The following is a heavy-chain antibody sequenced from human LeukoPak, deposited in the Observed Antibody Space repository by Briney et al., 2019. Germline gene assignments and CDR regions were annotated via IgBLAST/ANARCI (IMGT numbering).Heavy chain of an antibody. V-gene: IGHV3-30-3*01. CDR2: ISYDASNE. CDR3: AREGFLDGFDM. J-gene: IGHJ3*02. CDR1: GFTFSSYA. Sequence: PGGSLRLSCAASGFTFSSYAMHWVRQAPGKGLEWVAAISYDASNEYYTDSVRGRFTISRDNSKNTMYLQLNSLRAEDTAVYYCAREGFLDGFDMWGEGTLVTVSS.